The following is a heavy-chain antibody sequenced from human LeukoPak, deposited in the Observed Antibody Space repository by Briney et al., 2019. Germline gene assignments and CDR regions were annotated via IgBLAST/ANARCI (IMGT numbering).Heavy chain of an antibody. CDR1: GSTVSTNY. D-gene: IGHD5-24*01. Sequence: GGSLRLSCAASGSTVSTNYMSWVRQVPGKGLEWVSLIYSSGSTYYADSVKGRFTISRDHSKNTLYLQMNSLTAEDTAVYYCARTSLSGDGYKVGYFDYWGQGTLVTVSS. CDR2: IYSSGST. J-gene: IGHJ4*02. CDR3: ARTSLSGDGYKVGYFDY. V-gene: IGHV3-53*01.